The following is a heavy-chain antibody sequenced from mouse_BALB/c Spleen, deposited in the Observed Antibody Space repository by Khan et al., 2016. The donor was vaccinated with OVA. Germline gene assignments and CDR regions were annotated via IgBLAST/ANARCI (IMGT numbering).Heavy chain of an antibody. D-gene: IGHD1-1*01. Sequence: EVQLQDSGPGLVKPSQSLSLTCTVTGYSITSGYAWNWIRQFPGNKLEWMGYISYSGVTSYTPSLKSRISITRDTSKNQFFLQLNSVTTEDTATYYGARGKDYGYYFDYGGQGNTLTVS. J-gene: IGHJ2*01. CDR1: GYSITSGYA. CDR2: ISYSGVT. CDR3: ARGKDYGYYFDY. V-gene: IGHV3-2*02.